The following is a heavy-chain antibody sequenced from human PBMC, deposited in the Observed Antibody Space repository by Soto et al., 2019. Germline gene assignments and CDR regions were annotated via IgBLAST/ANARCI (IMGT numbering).Heavy chain of an antibody. V-gene: IGHV6-1*01. Sequence: SQTLSLTCDISGDSVSSNSAAWNWIRQTPSRGLEWLGRTYYRSKWYINYAVSVKSRITVNPDTSKNQFSLQLDSVTPEDTAVYYCARDRSIAARPDYYYYYGMDVWGQGTTVTVSS. D-gene: IGHD6-6*01. J-gene: IGHJ6*02. CDR3: ARDRSIAARPDYYYYYGMDV. CDR1: GDSVSSNSAA. CDR2: TYYRSKWYI.